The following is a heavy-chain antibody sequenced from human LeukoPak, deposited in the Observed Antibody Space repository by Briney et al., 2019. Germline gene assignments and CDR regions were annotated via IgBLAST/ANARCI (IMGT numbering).Heavy chain of an antibody. V-gene: IGHV3-23*01. CDR3: AKDLTYSPRDYYFDY. CDR2: ITGGGNT. Sequence: PGGSLRLSCAASGFTFSSYAMSWVRQAPGKGLEWAAIITGGGNTYYTDSVKGRFTISRGNSKNTLYLQMNSLRAEDTAVYYCAKDLTYSPRDYYFDYWGQGTLVTVSS. J-gene: IGHJ4*02. D-gene: IGHD2-15*01. CDR1: GFTFSSYA.